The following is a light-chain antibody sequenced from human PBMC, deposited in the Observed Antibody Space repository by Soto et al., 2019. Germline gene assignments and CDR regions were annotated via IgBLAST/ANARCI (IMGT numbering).Light chain of an antibody. V-gene: IGLV2-14*01. CDR3: SSYTSSSTVV. CDR1: SSDVGAYNY. J-gene: IGLJ2*01. Sequence: QSALTQPASVSGSPGQSITISCTGTSSDVGAYNYVSWYQQHPGKAPKLMIYEVSDRPSGLSNRFSGSKSGNTASLTISGLHAEDEADYYCSSYTSSSTVVFCGGTKLTVL. CDR2: EVS.